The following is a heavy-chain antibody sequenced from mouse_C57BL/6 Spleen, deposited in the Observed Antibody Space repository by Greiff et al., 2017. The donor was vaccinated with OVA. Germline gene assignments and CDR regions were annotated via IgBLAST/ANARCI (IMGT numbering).Heavy chain of an antibody. V-gene: IGHV3-6*01. CDR3: ARNDYDPAWFAY. CDR1: GYSITSGYY. CDR2: ISYDGSN. Sequence: EVKLVESGPGLVKPSQSLSLTCSVTGYSITSGYYWNWIRQFPGNKLEWMGYISYDGSNNYNPSLKNRISITRDTSKNQFFLKLNSVTTEDTATYYCARNDYDPAWFAYWGQGTLVTVSA. J-gene: IGHJ3*01. D-gene: IGHD2-4*01.